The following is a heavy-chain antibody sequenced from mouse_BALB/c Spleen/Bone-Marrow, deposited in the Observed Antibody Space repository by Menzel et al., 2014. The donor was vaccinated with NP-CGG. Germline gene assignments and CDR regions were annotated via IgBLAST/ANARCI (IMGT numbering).Heavy chain of an antibody. D-gene: IGHD2-14*01. J-gene: IGHJ3*01. V-gene: IGHV2-9*02. CDR2: IWAGGST. Sequence: VKLMESGPGLVAPSQSLPITCTASGFSLTSFGIHWVRRPPGKGLEWLGVIWAGGSTNYDSAFMSRLTISKDNSKSQVFLKMSSLQTDDTAMYYCATYYRYDGAYWGQGTLVTVSA. CDR3: ATYYRYDGAY. CDR1: GFSLTSFG.